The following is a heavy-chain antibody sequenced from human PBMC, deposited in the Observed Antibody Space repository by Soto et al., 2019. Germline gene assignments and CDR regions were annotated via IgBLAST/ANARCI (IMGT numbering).Heavy chain of an antibody. D-gene: IGHD3-10*01. CDR3: AREERITMVRGVNVY. CDR1: GGSFSGYY. J-gene: IGHJ4*02. V-gene: IGHV4-34*01. Sequence: QVQLQQWGAGLLKPSETLSLTCAVYGGSFSGYYWSWIRQPPGKGLEWIGEINHSGSTNYNPSLNSRVTISVDTSKNQFALKLSSVTAAVTAVYYCAREERITMVRGVNVYWGQVTLVTVSS. CDR2: INHSGST.